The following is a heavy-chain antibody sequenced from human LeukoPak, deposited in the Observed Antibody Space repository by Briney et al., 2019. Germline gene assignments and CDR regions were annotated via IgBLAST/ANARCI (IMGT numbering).Heavy chain of an antibody. V-gene: IGHV4-59*01. J-gene: IGHJ5*02. CDR2: IYYSGST. Sequence: SETLSLTCTVSGGSMSSYYWSWIRQPPGKGLEWIGYIYYSGSTNYNPSLKSRVTISVDTSKNQFSLKLSSVTAADTAVYYCARADGYYDILTGYYSPNWFDPWGQGTLVTVSS. CDR3: ARADGYYDILTGYYSPNWFDP. CDR1: GGSMSSYY. D-gene: IGHD3-9*01.